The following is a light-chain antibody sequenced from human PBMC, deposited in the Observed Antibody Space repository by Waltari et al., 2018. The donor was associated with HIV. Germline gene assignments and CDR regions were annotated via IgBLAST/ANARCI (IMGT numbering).Light chain of an antibody. V-gene: IGLV3-1*01. CDR1: TLGKQY. CDR3: QAWDSSTRGV. Sequence: SSEMTQPPSVSVSPGQTASITCSGDTLGKQYASWYQQKPGQAPVVVLYKDTKRPSGIPERFSGSSSGKTATLTISGAQAVDEADYYCQAWDSSTRGVFGAGTKLTVL. CDR2: KDT. J-gene: IGLJ2*01.